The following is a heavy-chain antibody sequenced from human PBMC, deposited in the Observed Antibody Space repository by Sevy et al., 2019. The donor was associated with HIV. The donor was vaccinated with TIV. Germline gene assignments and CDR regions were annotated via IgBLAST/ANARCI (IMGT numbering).Heavy chain of an antibody. CDR3: ARDRRQRDGYNCDAFDI. Sequence: GGSLRLSCAASGFTFSSYSMNWVRQAPGKGLEWVSSISSSSSYIYYADSVKGRFTISRDNAKNSLYLQMNSLRAEDTAVYYCARDRRQRDGYNCDAFDIWGQGTMVTVSS. J-gene: IGHJ3*02. V-gene: IGHV3-21*01. D-gene: IGHD1-1*01. CDR2: ISSSSSYI. CDR1: GFTFSSYS.